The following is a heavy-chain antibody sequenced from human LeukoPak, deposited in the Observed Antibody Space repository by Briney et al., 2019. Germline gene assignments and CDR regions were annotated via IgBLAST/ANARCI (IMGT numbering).Heavy chain of an antibody. CDR1: GFTFSGFA. J-gene: IGHJ6*01. Sequence: GGSLRLSCAASGFTFSGFAMSWVCRTPGKGLEWVSGISGSGDNTLYADSVKGRFTISRDNSKNTLYLEMNSLRAEDTAIYYCAKMKGHPLPKYYMDVWGQGTTVTVSS. CDR2: ISGSGDNT. D-gene: IGHD1-26*01. V-gene: IGHV3-23*01. CDR3: AKMKGHPLPKYYMDV.